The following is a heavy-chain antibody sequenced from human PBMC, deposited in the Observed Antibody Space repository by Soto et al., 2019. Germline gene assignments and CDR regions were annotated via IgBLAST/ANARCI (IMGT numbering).Heavy chain of an antibody. Sequence: GGSLRLSCAASGFIVSNNYMIWVRQAPGKGLEWVSILYSGGTTNYADSVKGRFTFSRDNSENTVFLQMNNQRVEDTAVYYCVRDRGGSYWLDPWGQGTLVTVSS. CDR2: LYSGGTT. D-gene: IGHD2-15*01. J-gene: IGHJ5*02. V-gene: IGHV3-53*01. CDR1: GFIVSNNY. CDR3: VRDRGGSYWLDP.